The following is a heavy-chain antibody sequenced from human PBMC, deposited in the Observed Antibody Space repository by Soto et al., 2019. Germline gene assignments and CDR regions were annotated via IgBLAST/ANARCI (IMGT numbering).Heavy chain of an antibody. V-gene: IGHV1-69*01. CDR3: ARVRSVVVPDALYNCFDP. D-gene: IGHD2-2*01. J-gene: IGHJ5*02. CDR1: SGTSRSYA. Sequence: ASVTVSCTASSGTSRSYAISWVRQAPGQGLEWMGGIIPIFGTANYAQKFQGRVTITADESTSTAYMELSSLRSEDTAVYYCARVRSVVVPDALYNCFDPWGQGTQVTVSS. CDR2: IIPIFGTA.